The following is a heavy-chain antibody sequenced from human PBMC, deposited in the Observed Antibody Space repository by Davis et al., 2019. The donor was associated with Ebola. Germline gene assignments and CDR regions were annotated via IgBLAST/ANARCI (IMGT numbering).Heavy chain of an antibody. CDR3: TSNLGYCSSTSCYEITMVDY. V-gene: IGHV3-15*01. Sequence: GESLKISCAASGFTFSNAWMSWVRQAPGKGLEWVGRIKSKTDGGTTDYAAPVKGRFTISRDDSKNTLYLQMNSLKTEDTAVYYCTSNLGYCSSTSCYEITMVDYWGQGTLVTVSS. J-gene: IGHJ4*02. CDR1: GFTFSNAW. D-gene: IGHD2-2*01. CDR2: IKSKTDGGTT.